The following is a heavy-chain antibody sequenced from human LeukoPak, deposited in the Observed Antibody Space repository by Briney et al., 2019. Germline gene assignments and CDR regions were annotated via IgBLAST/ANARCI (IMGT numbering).Heavy chain of an antibody. D-gene: IGHD3-22*01. V-gene: IGHV3-23*01. J-gene: IGHJ4*02. CDR3: AKVSHYYYDSSGYRYPSFDY. CDR2: ISGSGSST. CDR1: GFTVSSNY. Sequence: GGSLRLSCAASGFTVSSNYMSRVRQAPGKGLEWVSAISGSGSSTYYADSVKGRFTISRDNSKNTLYLQMNSLRAEDTAVYYCAKVSHYYYDSSGYRYPSFDYWGQGTLVTVSS.